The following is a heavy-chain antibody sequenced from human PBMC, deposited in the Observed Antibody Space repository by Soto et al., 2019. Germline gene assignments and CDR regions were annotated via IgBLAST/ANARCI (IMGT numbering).Heavy chain of an antibody. D-gene: IGHD2-15*01. CDR3: AKKYPIPGYCSGGSCFLVPAYYYGMDV. V-gene: IGHV3-23*01. J-gene: IGHJ6*02. CDR2: ISGSGGST. Sequence: PGGSLRLSCAASGFTFSSYAMSWVRQAPGKGLEWVSAISGSGGSTYYADSVKGRFTISRDNSKNTLYLQMNSLRAEDTAVYYCAKKYPIPGYCSGGSCFLVPAYYYGMDVWGQGTTVTVSS. CDR1: GFTFSSYA.